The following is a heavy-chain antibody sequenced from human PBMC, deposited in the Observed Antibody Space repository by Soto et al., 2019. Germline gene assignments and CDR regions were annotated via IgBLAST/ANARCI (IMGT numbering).Heavy chain of an antibody. CDR2: INHSGST. CDR1: GGSFSGYY. J-gene: IGHJ4*02. V-gene: IGHV4-34*01. D-gene: IGHD3-22*01. Sequence: SETLSLTCAVYGGSFSGYYWSWIRQPPGKGLEWIGEINHSGSTNYNPSLKSRVTLSVEPSKNQFSLKLSSVTAADTAVYYCARARGLNVSSMIVVVSPFDYWGQGTLVTVSS. CDR3: ARARGLNVSSMIVVVSPFDY.